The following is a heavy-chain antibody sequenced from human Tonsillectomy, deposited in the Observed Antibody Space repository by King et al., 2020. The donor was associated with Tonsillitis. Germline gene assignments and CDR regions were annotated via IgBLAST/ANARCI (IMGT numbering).Heavy chain of an antibody. D-gene: IGHD3-3*01. V-gene: IGHV3-30*18. J-gene: IGHJ6*02. CDR1: GFTFSTYG. CDR2: ISYDGSNQ. CDR3: AKDSDKYHFWNPYSYYAIDV. Sequence: VQLVESGGGVVQPGRSLRLSCAASGFTFSTYGMHWVRQAPGKGLEWLAFISYDGSNQYYADSVKGRFTISRDNSKNTLYLQMNSLRPEDTAVFYCAKDSDKYHFWNPYSYYAIDVWGQGTTVLLSS.